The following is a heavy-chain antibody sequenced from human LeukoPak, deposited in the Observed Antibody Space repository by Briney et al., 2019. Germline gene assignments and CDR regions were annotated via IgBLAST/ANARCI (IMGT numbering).Heavy chain of an antibody. D-gene: IGHD3-16*02. J-gene: IGHJ4*02. Sequence: GGSLRLSCAASGFTYSSYSMNWVRQAPGKGLEWVSSISSGSTYIYYADSVKGRFTISRDNSENTLYLQINSLRAEDTAVYYCAKDTLAVVWGSYRYFDYWGQGTLVTVSS. CDR3: AKDTLAVVWGSYRYFDY. V-gene: IGHV3-21*04. CDR1: GFTYSSYS. CDR2: ISSGSTYI.